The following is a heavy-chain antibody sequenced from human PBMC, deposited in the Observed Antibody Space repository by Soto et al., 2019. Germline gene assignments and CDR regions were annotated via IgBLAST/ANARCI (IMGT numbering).Heavy chain of an antibody. Sequence: GGSLRLSCAASGFTFSSYSMNWVRQAPGKGLEWVSYISSSSSTIYYADSVKGRFTISRDNAKNSLYLQMNSLRAEETAVYYCARDPQGPPLVWYFDLWGRGTLVTVSS. V-gene: IGHV3-48*01. CDR3: ARDPQGPPLVWYFDL. J-gene: IGHJ2*01. D-gene: IGHD6-6*01. CDR2: ISSSSSTI. CDR1: GFTFSSYS.